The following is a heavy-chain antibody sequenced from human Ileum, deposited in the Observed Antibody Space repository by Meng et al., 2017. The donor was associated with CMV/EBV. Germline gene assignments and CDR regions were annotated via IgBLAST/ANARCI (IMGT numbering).Heavy chain of an antibody. J-gene: IGHJ4*02. CDR1: GYTFTGYY. V-gene: IGHV1-2*02. D-gene: IGHD2-15*01. CDR3: ATLCPCNPCSDGNCVG. Sequence: ASVKVSCKTSGYTFTGYYMHWLRQAPGQGLEWMGWINPNSGDTKYAQKFQGRVTMTRDTSITTAYMELSSLGSDDTAVYYCATLCPCNPCSDGNCVGWGQGTLVTVSS. CDR2: INPNSGDT.